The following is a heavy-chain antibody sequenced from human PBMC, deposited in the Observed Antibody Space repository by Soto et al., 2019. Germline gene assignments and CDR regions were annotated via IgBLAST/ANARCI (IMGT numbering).Heavy chain of an antibody. CDR2: VYHIENT. J-gene: IGHJ4*02. CDR3: ARLRVPNYYFDF. V-gene: IGHV4-39*01. CDR1: GDSITSNTYH. Sequence: SETLSLTCTVSGDSITSNTYHWGWIRQPPGKGLEWIGNVYHIENTFYNESLKSRVAISVDTSKSQFSLILRSVTAADTAVYYCARLRVPNYYFDFWGQGALVTVSS. D-gene: IGHD1-7*01.